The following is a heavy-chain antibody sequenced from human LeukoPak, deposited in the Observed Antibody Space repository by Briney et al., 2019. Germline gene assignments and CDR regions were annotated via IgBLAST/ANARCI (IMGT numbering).Heavy chain of an antibody. D-gene: IGHD1-1*01. CDR1: AFTFSSHP. CDR3: ARISLAPSDNFDS. V-gene: IGHV3-23*01. Sequence: GGSLRLSCAASAFTFSSHPMGWVRRAPGKGLEWVSSICGSIGCTYYADSVRGRFAISRDDSKNTLYLQMNSLRAEDTAVYYCARISLAPSDNFDSWGQGTLVTVSS. J-gene: IGHJ4*02. CDR2: ICGSIGCT.